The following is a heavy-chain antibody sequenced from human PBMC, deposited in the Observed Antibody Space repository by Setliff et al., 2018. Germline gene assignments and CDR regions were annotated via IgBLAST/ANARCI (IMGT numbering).Heavy chain of an antibody. CDR2: INTNTGNP. Sequence: GASVKVSCKASGYTFRSYAMNWVRQAPGQGLEWMGWINTNTGNPTYAQGFTGRFVFSLDSSVSTTYLQISSLKPEGTAMYYCARASRFATIVWKGDYYMDVWGKGTTVTVSS. D-gene: IGHD3-16*02. V-gene: IGHV7-4-1*02. CDR3: ARASRFATIVWKGDYYMDV. CDR1: GYTFRSYA. J-gene: IGHJ6*03.